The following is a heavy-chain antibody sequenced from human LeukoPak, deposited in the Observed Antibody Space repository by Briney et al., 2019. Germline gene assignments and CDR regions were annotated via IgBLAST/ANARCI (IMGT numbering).Heavy chain of an antibody. CDR3: AKARGFAEFDY. D-gene: IGHD3-10*01. CDR2: TSGSGDTT. V-gene: IGHV3-23*01. Sequence: PGRSLRLSCAVSGFTFSGHGMRWVRQAPGKGLEWVSATSGSGDTTYYADSVKGRFTISRDNSKNTLFLQMNTLRAEDTALYFCAKARGFAEFDYWGQGTLVTVSS. CDR1: GFTFSGHG. J-gene: IGHJ4*02.